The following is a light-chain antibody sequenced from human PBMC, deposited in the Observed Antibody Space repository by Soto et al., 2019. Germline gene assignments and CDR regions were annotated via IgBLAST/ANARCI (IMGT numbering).Light chain of an antibody. CDR2: GDT. CDR3: QSYDTSLNVWV. Sequence: QAVVTQPPSVSGAPGQRVTISCTGSSSNIGAGYDVHWYQHLPETAPKLLIYGDTNRPSGVPARISGSKSGTSASLAITGLRAEDEADYYCQSYDTSLNVWVFGGGTKLTVL. J-gene: IGLJ3*02. CDR1: SSNIGAGYD. V-gene: IGLV1-40*01.